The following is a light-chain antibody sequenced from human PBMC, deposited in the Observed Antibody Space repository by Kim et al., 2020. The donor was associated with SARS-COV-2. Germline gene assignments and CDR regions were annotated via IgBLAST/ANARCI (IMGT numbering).Light chain of an antibody. CDR3: QQSYIPPFT. CDR1: QSISSH. V-gene: IGKV1-39*01. J-gene: IGKJ3*01. Sequence: DIQMTQSPSSLSASVGDRVTITCRTTQSISSHLNWYQQKPGRVPKLLIFAASTLQGGVPSRFSGSGSETDFTLTISSLQPEDFATYFCQQSYIPPFTFCPGTKVNI. CDR2: AAS.